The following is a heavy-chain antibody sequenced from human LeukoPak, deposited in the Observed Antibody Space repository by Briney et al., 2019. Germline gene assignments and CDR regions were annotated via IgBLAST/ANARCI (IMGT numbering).Heavy chain of an antibody. CDR3: ARDRNYWYFEL. J-gene: IGHJ2*01. D-gene: IGHD1-14*01. Sequence: GGSLRLSCATSGFTFSTYWKSWVRQAPGKGLEWVDNIKQDRSEKYYVDSVKGRFTISRDSAKNSLYLQMNSLRAENTAVYYCARDRNYWYFELWGRGTLGTVSS. V-gene: IGHV3-7*04. CDR2: IKQDRSEK. CDR1: GFTFSTYW.